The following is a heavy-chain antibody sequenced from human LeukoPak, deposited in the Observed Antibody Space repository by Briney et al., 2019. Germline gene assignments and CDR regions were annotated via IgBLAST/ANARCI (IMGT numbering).Heavy chain of an antibody. J-gene: IGHJ3*02. CDR3: ARLWSGYFDDDAFDI. V-gene: IGHV4-38-2*01. Sequence: SETLSLTCAVSGYSIGSGYYWGWIRQPPGKGLEWIGSFSHSGSTYYNPSLKSRVTISVDTSKNQFSLKLSSVTAADTAVYYCARLWSGYFDDDAFDIWGQGTMVTVSS. CDR1: GYSIGSGYY. D-gene: IGHD3-3*01. CDR2: FSHSGST.